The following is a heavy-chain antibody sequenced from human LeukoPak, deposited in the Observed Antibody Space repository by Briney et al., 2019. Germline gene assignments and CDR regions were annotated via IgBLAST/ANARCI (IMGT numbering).Heavy chain of an antibody. V-gene: IGHV3-74*01. CDR3: ARGVTGYYYDSSGSYFDY. Sequence: GGSLRLSCAASGFAFSSYWMHWVRQAPGKGLVWVSRINSDGSSTSYADSEKGRFTISRDNAKNTLYLQMNSLRAEDTAVYYCARGVTGYYYDSSGSYFDYWGQGTLVTVSS. CDR2: INSDGSST. CDR1: GFAFSSYW. J-gene: IGHJ4*02. D-gene: IGHD3-22*01.